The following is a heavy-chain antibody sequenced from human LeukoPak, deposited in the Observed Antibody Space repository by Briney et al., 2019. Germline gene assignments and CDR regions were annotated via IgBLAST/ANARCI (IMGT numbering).Heavy chain of an antibody. CDR1: GYTFTSYD. J-gene: IGHJ5*02. Sequence: GASVKVSCKASGYTFTSYDINWVRQATGQGLEWMGWMNPNSGNTGYAQKFQGRVTITRNTSISTAYMELSSLRSEDTAVYYCARGVVRGVIISPWFDPWGQGTLVTVSS. V-gene: IGHV1-8*03. D-gene: IGHD3-10*01. CDR3: ARGVVRGVIISPWFDP. CDR2: MNPNSGNT.